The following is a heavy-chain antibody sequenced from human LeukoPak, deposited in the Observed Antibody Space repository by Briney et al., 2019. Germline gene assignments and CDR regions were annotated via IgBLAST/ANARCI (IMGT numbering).Heavy chain of an antibody. Sequence: ASVNVSCKASGYTFTSYYMHCVRHAPGQGLEWMGIINPSGGSTSYAQKFQGRVTMTRDTSTSTVYMELSSLRSEDTAVYYCARDRYPRIFDYWGQGTLVTVSS. D-gene: IGHD1-14*01. CDR1: GYTFTSYY. CDR3: ARDRYPRIFDY. V-gene: IGHV1-46*01. CDR2: INPSGGST. J-gene: IGHJ4*02.